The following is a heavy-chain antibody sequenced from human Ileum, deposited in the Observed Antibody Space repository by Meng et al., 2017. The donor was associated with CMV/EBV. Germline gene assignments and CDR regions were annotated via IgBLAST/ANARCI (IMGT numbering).Heavy chain of an antibody. V-gene: IGHV4-4*07. J-gene: IGHJ5*02. CDR1: GDSMNDSF. CDR3: ARWGSGMSPTADWFDP. Sequence: QVHPQGSGPGLVKPSETLSLICTVSGDSMNDSFWTWIRQPAGKGLEWIGRIYSNGATNYNPSLQSRVTMSIDTSKNQFSLKVTSVTAADTAVYYCARWGSGMSPTADWFDPWGQGTLVTVSS. D-gene: IGHD2-15*01. CDR2: IYSNGAT.